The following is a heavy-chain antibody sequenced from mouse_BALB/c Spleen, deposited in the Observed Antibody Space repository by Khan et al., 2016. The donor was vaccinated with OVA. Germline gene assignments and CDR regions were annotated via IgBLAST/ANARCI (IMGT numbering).Heavy chain of an antibody. CDR1: GFTFSYYR. D-gene: IGHD1-1*01. CDR2: ITVTSDNSGA. Sequence: VQLVETGGGLVRPGNSLKLSCVTSGFTFSYYRMHWLRQFPGKRLEWIAVITVTSDNSGANYAESVKGRFNISRDDSKSSVYLQLNRLREEDSATYYCSRGGYYYGTPFDYWGQGTTLTVSS. J-gene: IGHJ2*01. V-gene: IGHV13-2*02. CDR3: SRGGYYYGTPFDY.